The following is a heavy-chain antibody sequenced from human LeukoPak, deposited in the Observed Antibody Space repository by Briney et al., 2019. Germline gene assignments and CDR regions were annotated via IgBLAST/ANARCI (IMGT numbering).Heavy chain of an antibody. Sequence: SVKLSCKTSGYTSSAFYMRWVRQAPGQGPEWMGWINPVSDGSEYGRKFQGTVTFTRDTSRPTIYRGLSRLTSDDTSVTYCARRLSSGWLYDAFDIWGQGTMVTASS. J-gene: IGHJ3*02. D-gene: IGHD6-19*01. CDR3: ARRLSSGWLYDAFDI. CDR1: GYTSSAFY. V-gene: IGHV1-2*07. CDR2: INPVSDGS.